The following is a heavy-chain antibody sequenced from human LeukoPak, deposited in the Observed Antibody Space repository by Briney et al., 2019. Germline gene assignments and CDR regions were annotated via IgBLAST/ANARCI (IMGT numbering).Heavy chain of an antibody. Sequence: GGSLRLSCAASGFTFSSYGMHWVRQAPDKRLEWVAVISYDGSNKYYTDSVKGRFTISRDNSENTLYLQMNSLRAEDTAVYYCAKGASYYGSGSFFDYWGQGTLVTVSS. CDR1: GFTFSSYG. CDR3: AKGASYYGSGSFFDY. CDR2: ISYDGSNK. J-gene: IGHJ4*02. D-gene: IGHD3-10*01. V-gene: IGHV3-30*18.